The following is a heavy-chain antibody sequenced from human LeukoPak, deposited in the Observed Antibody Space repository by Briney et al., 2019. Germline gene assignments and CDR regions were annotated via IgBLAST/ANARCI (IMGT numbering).Heavy chain of an antibody. CDR3: ARELHYYDSSGYNLDY. Sequence: GGSLRLSCAASGFTFSSYCMSWVRQAPGKGLEWVANIKQDGSEKYYVDSVKGRFTTSRDNAKNSLYLQMNSLRAEDTAVYYCARELHYYDSSGYNLDYWGQGTLVTVSS. V-gene: IGHV3-7*01. CDR1: GFTFSSYC. J-gene: IGHJ4*02. D-gene: IGHD3-22*01. CDR2: IKQDGSEK.